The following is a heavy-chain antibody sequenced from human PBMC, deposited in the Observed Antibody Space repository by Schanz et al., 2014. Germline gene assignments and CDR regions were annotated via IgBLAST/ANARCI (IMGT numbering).Heavy chain of an antibody. V-gene: IGHV1-69*08. CDR2: ITPTLGKV. Sequence: QVQLVQSGVEVKKPGSSVKVSCKASGGTFRSYTVSWVRQAPGQGLEWMGRITPTLGKVDYAQKFQGRVTITADISTSTAYMELISLTSEDTAVYYCARDPQYYYGSGRGYWGQGTLVTVSS. CDR3: ARDPQYYYGSGRGY. D-gene: IGHD3-10*01. CDR1: GGTFRSYT. J-gene: IGHJ4*02.